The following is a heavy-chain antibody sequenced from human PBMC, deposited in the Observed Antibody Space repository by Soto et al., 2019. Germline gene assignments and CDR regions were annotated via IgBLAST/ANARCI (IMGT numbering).Heavy chain of an antibody. V-gene: IGHV1-8*01. J-gene: IGHJ4*02. CDR2: MNPNTGST. CDR1: GYTFNTYD. D-gene: IGHD6-13*01. CDR3: ARTMGGIAAAGSDF. Sequence: QVQLVQSGAEVKKPGASVKVSCKASGYTFNTYDIEWVRLATGQGLEWMGSMNPNTGSTDYAQKFQGRVTMTMTTSISTAYLELSSLRSDDTAIYYCARTMGGIAAAGSDFWGQGTLVTVPA.